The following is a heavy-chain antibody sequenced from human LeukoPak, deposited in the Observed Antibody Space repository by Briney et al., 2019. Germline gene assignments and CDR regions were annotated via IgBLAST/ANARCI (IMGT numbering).Heavy chain of an antibody. J-gene: IGHJ4*02. V-gene: IGHV1-18*01. Sequence: VASVKVSYKASGYTFINHGISWVRQAPGQGLEWMGWTSTYNTNYIHKLQGRVTMTTDTSTSTAYMELRGLRSDDTAVYYCAKVSSGWSLDYWGQGTLVTVSS. CDR2: TSTYNT. D-gene: IGHD6-19*01. CDR3: AKVSSGWSLDY. CDR1: GYTFINHG.